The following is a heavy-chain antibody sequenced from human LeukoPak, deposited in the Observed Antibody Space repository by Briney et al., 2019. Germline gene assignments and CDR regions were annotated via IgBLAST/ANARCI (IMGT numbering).Heavy chain of an antibody. J-gene: IGHJ4*02. V-gene: IGHV3-30-3*01. D-gene: IGHD3-10*01. CDR1: GFTFSSYA. CDR3: ARGHGSGSFLIDY. Sequence: GRSLRLSCSASGFTFSSYAMHWVRHAPGKGLEWVAIISYDGSTTHYSNSVKGRSTISRDTSRNTVYLQMNTLRPEDTAVYYCARGHGSGSFLIDYWGQGTLVTVSS. CDR2: ISYDGSTT.